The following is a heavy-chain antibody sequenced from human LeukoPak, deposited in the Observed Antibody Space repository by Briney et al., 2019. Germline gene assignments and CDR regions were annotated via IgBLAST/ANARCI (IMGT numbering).Heavy chain of an antibody. CDR1: GFTFSSYS. V-gene: IGHV3-21*01. D-gene: IGHD2-2*01. Sequence: GGSLRLSCAASGFTFSSYSMNWVRQAPGKGLEWVSSISSGSSYIYYADSVKGRFNISRDKAKNSLYLQMNSLRAEDTAVYYCARDIVVVPAAIEAHNWFDPWGQGTLVTVSS. J-gene: IGHJ5*02. CDR2: ISSGSSYI. CDR3: ARDIVVVPAAIEAHNWFDP.